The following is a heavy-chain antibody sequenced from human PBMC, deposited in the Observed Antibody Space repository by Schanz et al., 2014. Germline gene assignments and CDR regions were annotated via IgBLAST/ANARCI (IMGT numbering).Heavy chain of an antibody. CDR1: GFTFSSYG. Sequence: QVQLVESGGGVVQPGRSLRLSCATSGFTFSSYGMHWVRQAPGKGLEWVAVISYDGSHKDYADSVKGRFTISRDNSKNTLYLQMNSLRAEDTAIYYCAKVRNIHGWDYYGLDVWGQGTTVTVSS. CDR3: AKVRNIHGWDYYGLDV. V-gene: IGHV3-30*19. D-gene: IGHD6-19*01. J-gene: IGHJ6*02. CDR2: ISYDGSHK.